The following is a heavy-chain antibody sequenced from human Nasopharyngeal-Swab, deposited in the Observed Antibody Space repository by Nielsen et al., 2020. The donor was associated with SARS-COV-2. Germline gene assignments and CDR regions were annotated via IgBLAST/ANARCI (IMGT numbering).Heavy chain of an antibody. Sequence: GESLKISCVASGYSFRTYGMSWVRQAPGKGLEWVAALSGRGDISGSGGSTYYADSVKGRFTISRDNAKNSLYLQMNSLRDEDTAVYYCARATPAFDIWGQGTMVTVSS. CDR2: LSGRGDISGSGGST. J-gene: IGHJ3*02. V-gene: IGHV3-23*01. CDR1: GYSFRTYG. CDR3: ARATPAFDI.